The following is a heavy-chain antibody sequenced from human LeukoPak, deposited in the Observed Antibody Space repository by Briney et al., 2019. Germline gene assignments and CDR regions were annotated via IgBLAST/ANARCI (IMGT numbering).Heavy chain of an antibody. J-gene: IGHJ4*02. CDR2: IWYDGSNK. CDR3: AKHYYDSSGYYYD. CDR1: GFTFSSYG. Sequence: GRSLRLSCAASGFTFSSYGMHWVRQAPGKGLEWVAVIWYDGSNKYYADSVKGRFTISRDNSKNTLYLQMNSLRAEDTAVYYCAKHYYDSSGYYYDWGQGTLVTVSS. D-gene: IGHD3-22*01. V-gene: IGHV3-33*06.